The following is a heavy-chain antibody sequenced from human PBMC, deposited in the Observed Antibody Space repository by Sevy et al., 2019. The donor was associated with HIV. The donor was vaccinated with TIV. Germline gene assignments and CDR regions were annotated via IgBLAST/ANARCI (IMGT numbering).Heavy chain of an antibody. J-gene: IGHJ4*02. CDR1: GFTFSSYA. CDR3: AKASYYYDSSGSFDY. CDR2: ISGSGGST. D-gene: IGHD3-22*01. Sequence: GGSLRLSCAASGFTFSSYAMSWVRQAPGKGLEWVSAISGSGGSTYYADSVKGRFTISRDNSKNTLYLQMNSLRAEDTAVYYCAKASYYYDSSGSFDYWGQGTLVIVSS. V-gene: IGHV3-23*01.